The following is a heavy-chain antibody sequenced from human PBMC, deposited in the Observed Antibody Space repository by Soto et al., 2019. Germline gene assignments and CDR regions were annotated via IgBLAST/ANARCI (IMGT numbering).Heavy chain of an antibody. V-gene: IGHV1-18*01. Sequence: QVQVVQSGAEVKKPGASVKVACKASGYSFDTFGMSWVRQAPGQGLEWMGWISIEKGDTNSAQKFQDRVTMTTDTSTSTAYMELRILTSDDTAVYYCARCYCSVGSCFTGWHFDLWGRGTLVTVSS. D-gene: IGHD2-15*01. CDR1: GYSFDTFG. CDR2: ISIEKGDT. CDR3: ARCYCSVGSCFTGWHFDL. J-gene: IGHJ2*01.